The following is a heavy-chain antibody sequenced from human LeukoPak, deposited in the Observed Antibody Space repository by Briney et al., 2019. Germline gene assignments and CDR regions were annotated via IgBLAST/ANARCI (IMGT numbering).Heavy chain of an antibody. Sequence: GASVKVSCKVSGYTLTELSMHWVRQAPGKGLEWMGGFDPEDGETIYAQKFQGRVTMTEDTSTDTAYMELSSLRSEDTAVYYCATRRGTLELVGWFDPWGQGTLVTVSS. CDR2: FDPEDGET. V-gene: IGHV1-24*01. D-gene: IGHD1-26*01. J-gene: IGHJ5*02. CDR3: ATRRGTLELVGWFDP. CDR1: GYTLTELS.